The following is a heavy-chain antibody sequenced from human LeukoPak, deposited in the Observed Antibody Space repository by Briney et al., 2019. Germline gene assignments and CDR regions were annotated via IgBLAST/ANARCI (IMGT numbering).Heavy chain of an antibody. J-gene: IGHJ5*02. CDR2: INISGGNT. CDR3: ARGPHIRTYDRDNWFDP. CDR1: GYTLTSYY. D-gene: IGHD3-3*01. Sequence: ASVKVSCKASGYTLTSYYMYWVRQAPGQGLEWMGIINISGGNTNYAQKFQGRVTMTRDMSTSTVYMELSSLRSEDTAIYYCARGPHIRTYDRDNWFDPWGQGTLVTVSS. V-gene: IGHV1-46*01.